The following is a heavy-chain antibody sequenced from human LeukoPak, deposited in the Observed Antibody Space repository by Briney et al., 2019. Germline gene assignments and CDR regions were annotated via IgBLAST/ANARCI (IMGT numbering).Heavy chain of an antibody. J-gene: IGHJ6*02. V-gene: IGHV3-33*08. D-gene: IGHD3-10*01. Sequence: PGGSLRLSCAASGFTFSNYGMHWVRQAPAKGLEWVAVVWYDESNEYYGDSVKGRFTISRDKSKNTLYLQMNSLRAEDTAVYYCARDRDYGSGKYYCGMDLWGQGTTVTVSS. CDR1: GFTFSNYG. CDR3: ARDRDYGSGKYYCGMDL. CDR2: VWYDESNE.